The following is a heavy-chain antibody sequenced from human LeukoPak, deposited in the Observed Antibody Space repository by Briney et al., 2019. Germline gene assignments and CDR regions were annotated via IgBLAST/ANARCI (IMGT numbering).Heavy chain of an antibody. V-gene: IGHV1-2*02. Sequence: ASMKVSCKSSGFTFTDHYIHWVRQAPGQGLEWMGYIGPHSTFTSSPQEFQGRVTMTRDTSMATAYMELTRLTSDDTAVYYCARGGDGYNLGAFDIWGQGTMVTVSS. CDR3: ARGGDGYNLGAFDI. J-gene: IGHJ3*02. CDR2: IGPHSTFT. D-gene: IGHD5-24*01. CDR1: GFTFTDHY.